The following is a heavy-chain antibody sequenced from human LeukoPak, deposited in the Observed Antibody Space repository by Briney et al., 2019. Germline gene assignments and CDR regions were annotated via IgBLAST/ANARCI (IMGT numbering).Heavy chain of an antibody. V-gene: IGHV3-53*01. J-gene: IGHJ4*02. D-gene: IGHD4-17*01. Sequence: GGSLRLSCAASGLIFSSNYMTWVRQAPGKGLEWVSIIHTNGNTYYADPVKGRFTISRDNSKNTLYLQMNSLRAEDTAVYYCAKDTYGDYHGQSDYWGQGTLVTVSS. CDR2: IHTNGNT. CDR1: GLIFSSNY. CDR3: AKDTYGDYHGQSDY.